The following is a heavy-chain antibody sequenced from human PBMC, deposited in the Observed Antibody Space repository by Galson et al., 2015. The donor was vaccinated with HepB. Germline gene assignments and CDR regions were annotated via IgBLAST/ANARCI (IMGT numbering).Heavy chain of an antibody. J-gene: IGHJ4*02. Sequence: LRLSCAASGFTFSSYSMNWVRQAPGKGLEWVSSISSSSSYIYYADSVKGRFTISRDNAKNSLFLQMNSLRAEDTAVYYCARVTGGDYVSVYWGQGTLVTVSS. CDR1: GFTFSSYS. D-gene: IGHD4-17*01. V-gene: IGHV3-21*01. CDR3: ARVTGGDYVSVY. CDR2: ISSSSSYI.